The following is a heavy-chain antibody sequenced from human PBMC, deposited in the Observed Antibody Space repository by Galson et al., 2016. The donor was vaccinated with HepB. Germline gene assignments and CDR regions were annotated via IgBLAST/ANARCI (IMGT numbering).Heavy chain of an antibody. CDR1: GYTFSSYA. CDR3: ARLVAADASVEATDV. J-gene: IGHJ3*01. D-gene: IGHD6-13*01. CDR2: IHTRTGSP. Sequence: SVKVSCKASGYTFSSYAINWVRQAPGQGLEWMGWIHTRTGSPSYAQGFTGRYVFSFDTSVSTSYLEISGLKAEDTGVYYCARLVAADASVEATDVWGQGTLVTVSS. V-gene: IGHV7-4-1*02.